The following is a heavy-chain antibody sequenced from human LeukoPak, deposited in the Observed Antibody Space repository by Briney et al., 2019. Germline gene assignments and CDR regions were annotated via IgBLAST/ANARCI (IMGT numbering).Heavy chain of an antibody. CDR3: ARAYIDYYDSSGLEGFYFQH. CDR2: INPSGGST. J-gene: IGHJ1*01. Sequence: ASVKVSCKASGYTFTSYYMHWVRQAPGQGLEWMGIINPSGGSTSYAQKFQGRVTMTRDTPTSTVYMELSSLRSEDTAVYYCARAYIDYYDSSGLEGFYFQHWGQGTLVTVSS. V-gene: IGHV1-46*01. CDR1: GYTFTSYY. D-gene: IGHD3-22*01.